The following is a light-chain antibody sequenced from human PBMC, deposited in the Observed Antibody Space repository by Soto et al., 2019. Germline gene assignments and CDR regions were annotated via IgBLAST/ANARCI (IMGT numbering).Light chain of an antibody. V-gene: IGKV3-20*01. J-gene: IGKJ2*01. Sequence: EIVLTQSPGTLSLSPGEGATLSCRASQSVSSRFLACYQQKPGQAPRLLMYGASSRATGIPDRFSGTGSGTDFTLTISRLEPEDFAVYYCQQYGSSPYTFGLGTK. CDR3: QQYGSSPYT. CDR1: QSVSSRF. CDR2: GAS.